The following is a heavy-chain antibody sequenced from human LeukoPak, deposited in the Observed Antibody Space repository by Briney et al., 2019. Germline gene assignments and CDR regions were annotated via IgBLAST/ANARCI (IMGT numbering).Heavy chain of an antibody. Sequence: PGGSLRLSCAASGFTFSSYAMHWVRQAPGKGLEYVSAISSNGGSTYYANSVKGRFTISRDNSKNTLYLQMGSLRAEDMAVYYCARAGDTMVRGADYYYGMDVWSQGTTVTVSS. D-gene: IGHD3-10*01. CDR3: ARAGDTMVRGADYYYGMDV. J-gene: IGHJ6*02. CDR2: ISSNGGST. V-gene: IGHV3-64*01. CDR1: GFTFSSYA.